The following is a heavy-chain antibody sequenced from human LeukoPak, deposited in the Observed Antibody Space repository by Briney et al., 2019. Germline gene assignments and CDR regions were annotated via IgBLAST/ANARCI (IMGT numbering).Heavy chain of an antibody. CDR1: GYTFTGYY. Sequence: GASVKVSCKASGYTFTGYYLHWVRQAPGQGLEWMGIINPSGGSTSYAQKFQGRVTMTRDMSTSTVYMELSSLRSEDTAVYYCADSWVIGAGAFDIWGQGTMVTVSS. D-gene: IGHD3-22*01. J-gene: IGHJ3*02. CDR2: INPSGGST. V-gene: IGHV1-46*03. CDR3: ADSWVIGAGAFDI.